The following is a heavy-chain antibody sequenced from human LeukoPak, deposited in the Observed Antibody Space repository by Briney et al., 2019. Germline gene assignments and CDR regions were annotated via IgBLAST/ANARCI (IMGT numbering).Heavy chain of an antibody. CDR1: GGTFSSYG. J-gene: IGHJ4*02. CDR2: ISAYNGNT. Sequence: ASVKVSCKASGGTFSSYGISWVRQAPGQGLEWMGWISAYNGNTNYAQKLQGRVTMTTDTSTSTAYMELRSLRSDDTAVYYCARDWDSSGYCPFWGQGTLVTVSS. D-gene: IGHD3-22*01. CDR3: ARDWDSSGYCPF. V-gene: IGHV1-18*01.